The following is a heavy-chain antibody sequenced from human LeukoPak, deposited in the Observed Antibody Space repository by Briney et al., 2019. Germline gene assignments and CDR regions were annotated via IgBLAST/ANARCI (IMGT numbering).Heavy chain of an antibody. CDR3: ASPFGAFDY. CDR2: ISGSGGST. Sequence: PGGSLSLSCAAPGFTFSSYAMSWVRQAPGKGLEWVSAISGSGGSTYYADSVKGRFTISRDNSKNTLYLQMNSLRAEDTAVYYCASPFGAFDYWGQGTLVTVSS. CDR1: GFTFSSYA. V-gene: IGHV3-23*01. D-gene: IGHD3-3*01. J-gene: IGHJ4*02.